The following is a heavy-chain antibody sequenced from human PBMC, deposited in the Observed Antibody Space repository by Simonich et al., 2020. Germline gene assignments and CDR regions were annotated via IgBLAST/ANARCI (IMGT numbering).Heavy chain of an antibody. V-gene: IGHV1-69*06. CDR2: IIPSLGKA. J-gene: IGHJ4*02. CDR1: GGTFSSYA. D-gene: IGHD3-10*01. CDR3: ARTNTMRELDTMVRGVDYFDY. Sequence: QVQLVQSGAEVKKPGSSVKVSCKASGGTFSSYAISWVRQAPGQGLEWMGGIIPSLGKANYAQKFQGSVTITADKSTSTAYMELSSLRSEDTAVYYCARTNTMRELDTMVRGVDYFDYWGQGTLVTVSS.